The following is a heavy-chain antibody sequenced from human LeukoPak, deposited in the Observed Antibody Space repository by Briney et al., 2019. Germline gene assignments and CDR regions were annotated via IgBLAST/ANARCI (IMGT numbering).Heavy chain of an antibody. Sequence: GGSLRLSCAASGFTFSSYSMNWVRQAPGKGLEWVSSISSSSSYTYYADSVKGRFTISRDNAKNSLYLQMNSLRAEDTAVYYCARESFDYWGQGTLVTVSS. CDR3: ARESFDY. CDR1: GFTFSSYS. J-gene: IGHJ4*02. V-gene: IGHV3-21*01. CDR2: ISSSSSYT.